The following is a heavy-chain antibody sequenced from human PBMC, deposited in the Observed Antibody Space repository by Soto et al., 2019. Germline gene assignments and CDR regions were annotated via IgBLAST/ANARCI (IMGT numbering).Heavy chain of an antibody. Sequence: PSETTTLTRISSGGSLNNYFRGVVRQPPGKTLEWIGYIYYSGGTKYNPSLKGRVSISVDTSKSQFSLNLNSVTAADTAVYYCARDRGFYGLYVWGQGTTVTVSS. V-gene: IGHV4-59*01. J-gene: IGHJ6*02. CDR1: GGSLNNYF. CDR3: ARDRGFYGLYV. CDR2: IYYSGGT.